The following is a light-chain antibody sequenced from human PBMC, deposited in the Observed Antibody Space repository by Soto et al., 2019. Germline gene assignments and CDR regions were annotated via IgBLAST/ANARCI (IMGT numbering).Light chain of an antibody. CDR2: DAS. CDR1: LSVSSN. J-gene: IGKJ1*01. V-gene: IGKV3-15*01. CDR3: QQYDDWPET. Sequence: EKVMTQSPATLSVSPGERATLSCRASLSVSSNLAWYQQKPGQAPRLLIYDASTRATGIPARFSGSGSGTEFTLTISSLQSEDLAVYYCQQYDDWPETFGQGTKVDIK.